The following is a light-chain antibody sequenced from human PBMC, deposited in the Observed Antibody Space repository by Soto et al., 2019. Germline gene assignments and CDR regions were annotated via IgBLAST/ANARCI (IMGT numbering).Light chain of an antibody. CDR1: SSDVGDYNS. CDR2: DVS. Sequence: QSALTQPRSVSGSPGQSVTVSCIATSSDVGDYNSVSWYQQHPGKAPKLMIYDVSKRPSGVPDRFSGSKSGNTASLTISGLQAEDEADYYCCSYVGGYSYVFGSGTKVTVL. CDR3: CSYVGGYSYV. V-gene: IGLV2-11*01. J-gene: IGLJ1*01.